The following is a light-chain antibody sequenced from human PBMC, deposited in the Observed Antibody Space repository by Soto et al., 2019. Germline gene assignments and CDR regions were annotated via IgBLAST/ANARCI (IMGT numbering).Light chain of an antibody. V-gene: IGLV2-14*01. J-gene: IGLJ2*01. Sequence: QSALTQPASVSGSPGQSITISCTGTSSDVGGYNYVSWYQQHPGKSPKLMIYDVSNRPSGVSNRFSGSKSGNTASLTISGLQAAEEADYYCSSYTSRSHLLVFGGGTKLTVL. CDR2: DVS. CDR3: SSYTSRSHLLV. CDR1: SSDVGGYNY.